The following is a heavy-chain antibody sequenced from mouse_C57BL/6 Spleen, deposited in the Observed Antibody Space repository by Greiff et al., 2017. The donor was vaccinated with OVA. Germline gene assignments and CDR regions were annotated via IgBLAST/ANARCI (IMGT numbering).Heavy chain of an antibody. Sequence: QVQLQQPGAELVKPGASVKLSCKASGYTFTSYWMHWVKQRPGRGLEWIGRIDPNSGGTKYNEKFKSKATLTVDKPSSTAYMRLSSLTSEDSAVYYCARDDYDKSAWFAYWGQGTLVTVSA. CDR3: ARDDYDKSAWFAY. CDR1: GYTFTSYW. V-gene: IGHV1-72*01. CDR2: IDPNSGGT. J-gene: IGHJ3*01. D-gene: IGHD2-4*01.